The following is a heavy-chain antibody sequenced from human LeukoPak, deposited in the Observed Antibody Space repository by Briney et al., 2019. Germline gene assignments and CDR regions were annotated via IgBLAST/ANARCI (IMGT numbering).Heavy chain of an antibody. D-gene: IGHD3-3*01. CDR2: IYYSGST. CDR3: ARGDSAGLRFLEWPRHYYYGMDV. J-gene: IGHJ6*02. CDR1: GGSISSYY. Sequence: SETLSLTCTVSGGSISSYYWSWIRQPPGKGLEWIGYIYYSGSTNYNPSLKSRVTISVDTSKNQFSLKLSSVTAADTAVYYCARGDSAGLRFLEWPRHYYYGMDVWGHGTTVTVSS. V-gene: IGHV4-59*01.